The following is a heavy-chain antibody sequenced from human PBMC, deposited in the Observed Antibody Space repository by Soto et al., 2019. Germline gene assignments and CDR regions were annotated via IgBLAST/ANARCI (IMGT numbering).Heavy chain of an antibody. J-gene: IGHJ5*02. V-gene: IGHV1-69*05. CDR2: MIPIFGTA. CDR1: GGTFSSYA. CDR3: AREKNGYGLWP. D-gene: IGHD5-18*01. Sequence: GASVKVSCKASGGTFSSYAISWVRQATGQGLEWMGGMIPIFGTASYAQKFQGRVTMTRNTSTSTAYMELSSLRSEDTAVYYCAREKNGYGLWPWGQGTLVTVSS.